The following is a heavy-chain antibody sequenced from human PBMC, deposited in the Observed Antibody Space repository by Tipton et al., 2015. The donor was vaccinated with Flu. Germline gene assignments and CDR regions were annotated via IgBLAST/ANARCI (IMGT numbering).Heavy chain of an antibody. CDR1: GYTFTSYY. CDR2: INPSGGST. D-gene: IGHD2-15*01. CDR3: AKGGSLLVFAFNSFDP. J-gene: IGHJ5*02. Sequence: QLVQSGAEVKKPGASVKVSCKASGYTFTSYYMHWVRQAPGQGLEWMGIINPSGGSTSYAQKFQGRVTMTRDTSTSTVYMELSSLRSEDTAVYYCAKGGSLLVFAFNSFDPWGLGTLVNVSS. V-gene: IGHV1-46*01.